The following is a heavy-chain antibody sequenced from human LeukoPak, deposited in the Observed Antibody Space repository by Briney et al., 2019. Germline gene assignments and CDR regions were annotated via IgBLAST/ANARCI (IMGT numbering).Heavy chain of an antibody. V-gene: IGHV3-23*01. CDR2: IGSDNKP. CDR3: AKEGYDSSGYYYP. CDR1: GFTCSAYA. J-gene: IGHJ5*02. Sequence: PGGSLRLSCEASGFTCSAYAMTWVRQASGKGLESVSSIGSDNKPHYSESVKGRFAISRDNSKNTLYLQMNSLRAEDRAVYYCAKEGYDSSGYYYPWGQGTLVTVSS. D-gene: IGHD3-22*01.